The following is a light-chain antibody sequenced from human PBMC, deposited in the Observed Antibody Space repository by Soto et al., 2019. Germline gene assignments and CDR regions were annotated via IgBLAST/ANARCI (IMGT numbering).Light chain of an antibody. CDR3: AVWDAKLNGL. V-gene: IGLV1-47*01. CDR2: RDH. Sequence: QAVLTQPPSASGTPGQRVIITCSGGTSNVERNYVYWYQHLPGTAPKLLIYRDHQRPSGVPDRFSASKSGISASLASSGLRSEDEADYYCAVWDAKLNGLFGGGTKLTVL. J-gene: IGLJ3*02. CDR1: TSNVERNY.